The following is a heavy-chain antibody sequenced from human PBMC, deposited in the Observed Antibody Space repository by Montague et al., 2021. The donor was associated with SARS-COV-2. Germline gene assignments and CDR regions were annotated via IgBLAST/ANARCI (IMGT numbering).Heavy chain of an antibody. CDR2: IFHTGTP. CDR3: ARLKVAPNGGWNWFDP. D-gene: IGHD6-19*01. J-gene: IGHJ5*02. CDR1: GGSVSSGGFS. Sequence: TLSLTCSLSGGSVSSGGFSWSWIRQPPGKGLEWIGHIFHTGTPHYSPSLKSRVTISIDRSKNQFSLNLDSVTAADTAVYYCARLKVAPNGGWNWFDPWGQGISVTVSS. V-gene: IGHV4-30-2*01.